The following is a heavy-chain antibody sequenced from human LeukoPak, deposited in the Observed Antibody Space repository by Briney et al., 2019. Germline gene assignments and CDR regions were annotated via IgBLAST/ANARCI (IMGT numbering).Heavy chain of an antibody. J-gene: IGHJ4*02. CDR2: ISGSGGST. D-gene: IGHD3-16*01. Sequence: LPGGFLRLSCAASGFTFSSYAMSWVRQAPGKGLEWVSAISGSGGSTYYADSVKGRFTISRDNSKNTLYLQMNSLRAEDTAVYYCAKDLDDYVWGSAFDYWGQGTLVTVSS. CDR1: GFTFSSYA. V-gene: IGHV3-23*01. CDR3: AKDLDDYVWGSAFDY.